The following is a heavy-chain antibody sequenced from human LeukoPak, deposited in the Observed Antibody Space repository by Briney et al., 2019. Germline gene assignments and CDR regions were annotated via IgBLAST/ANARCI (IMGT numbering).Heavy chain of an antibody. J-gene: IGHJ4*02. CDR2: IYPGDSDT. Sequence: GASLQISCKGSDYSFTSYWIGWVRPLPGKGLEWMGIIYPGDSDTRYSPSFQGQVTISADKSISTAYLQWSSLKASDTAMYYCARGGRIAARPFDYWGQGTLVTVSS. CDR1: DYSFTSYW. CDR3: ARGGRIAARPFDY. D-gene: IGHD6-6*01. V-gene: IGHV5-51*01.